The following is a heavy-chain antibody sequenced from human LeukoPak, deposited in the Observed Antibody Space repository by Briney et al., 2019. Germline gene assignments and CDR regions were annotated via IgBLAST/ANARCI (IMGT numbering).Heavy chain of an antibody. V-gene: IGHV4-31*03. Sequence: SETLSLTCTVSGGSISSGGYYWSWIRQHPGKGLEWIGYIYYRGSTYYNPSLKSRVTISVDTSKNQFSLKLSSVTAADTAVYYCARALDSLIAAATHFDYWGQGTLVTVSS. D-gene: IGHD6-13*01. CDR2: IYYRGST. CDR3: ARALDSLIAAATHFDY. CDR1: GGSISSGGYY. J-gene: IGHJ4*02.